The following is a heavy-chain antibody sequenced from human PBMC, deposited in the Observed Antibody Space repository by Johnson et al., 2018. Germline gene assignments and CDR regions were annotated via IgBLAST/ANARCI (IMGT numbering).Heavy chain of an antibody. CDR3: TKDPGPRPGIAARGYYYMDG. V-gene: IGHV3-15*07. Sequence: VQLVETGGGLVKPGGSLRLSCAASGFPFSNAWMNWVSQAPGKGLEWVGRIKSKTDGGTPDYAAPVKGRCTITRDNAKNPLYLQLDSPKTEDPAGYYCTKDPGPRPGIAARGYYYMDGWGKGATVTVAS. CDR1: GFPFSNAW. J-gene: IGHJ6*03. CDR2: IKSKTDGGTP. D-gene: IGHD6-25*01.